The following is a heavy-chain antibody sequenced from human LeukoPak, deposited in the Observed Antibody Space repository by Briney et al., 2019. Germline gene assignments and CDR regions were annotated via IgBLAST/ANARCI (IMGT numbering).Heavy chain of an antibody. J-gene: IGHJ4*02. V-gene: IGHV4-59*01. CDR3: ARGAEGTVDY. CDR2: IYYSGST. CDR1: GGSISSYY. Sequence: SETLSLTCTVSGGSISSYYWSWIRQPPGKGLEWIGYIYYSGSTNYNPSLKSRVTISVDTSKNQFSLKLSSVTAADTAVYYCARGAEGTVDYWGQGTLVTVSS.